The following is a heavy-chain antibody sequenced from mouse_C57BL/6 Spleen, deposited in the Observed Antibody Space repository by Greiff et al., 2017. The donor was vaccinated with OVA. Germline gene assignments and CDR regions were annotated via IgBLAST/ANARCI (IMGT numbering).Heavy chain of an antibody. CDR1: GYTFTDYN. V-gene: IGHV1-18*01. Sequence: EVQLQQSGPELVKPGASVKIPCKASGYTFTDYNMDWVKQSHGKSLEWIGDINPNNGGTIYNQKFKGKATLTVDKSSSTAYMELRSLTSEDTAVYYCAREEQGLRRGVDYAMDYWGQGTSVTVSS. J-gene: IGHJ4*01. D-gene: IGHD2-2*01. CDR2: INPNNGGT. CDR3: AREEQGLRRGVDYAMDY.